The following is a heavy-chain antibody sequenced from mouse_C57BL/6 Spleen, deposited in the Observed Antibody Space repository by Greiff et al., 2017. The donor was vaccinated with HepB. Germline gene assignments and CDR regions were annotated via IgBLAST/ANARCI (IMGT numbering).Heavy chain of an antibody. Sequence: QVQLQQPGAELVMPGASVKLSCKASGYTFTSYWMHWVKQRPGQGLEWIGEIDPSDSYTNYNQKFKGKSTLTVDKSSSTAYMQLSSLTSEDSAVYYCARLDGSKDYWGQGTTLTVAS. V-gene: IGHV1-69*01. D-gene: IGHD1-1*01. J-gene: IGHJ2*01. CDR1: GYTFTSYW. CDR2: IDPSDSYT. CDR3: ARLDGSKDY.